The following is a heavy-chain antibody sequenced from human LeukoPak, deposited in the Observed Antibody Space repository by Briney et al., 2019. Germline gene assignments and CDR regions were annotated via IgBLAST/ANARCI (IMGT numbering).Heavy chain of an antibody. V-gene: IGHV1-69*05. J-gene: IGHJ4*02. D-gene: IGHD3-22*01. CDR3: ATQRGDSSGYYGGY. CDR2: IIPIFGTA. Sequence: ASVKVSCKASGGTFTSYAISWVRQAPGQGLEWMGGIIPIFGTANYAQKFQGRVTITTDESTSTAYMELSSLRSEDTAVYYCATQRGDSSGYYGGYWGQGTLVTVSS. CDR1: GGTFTSYA.